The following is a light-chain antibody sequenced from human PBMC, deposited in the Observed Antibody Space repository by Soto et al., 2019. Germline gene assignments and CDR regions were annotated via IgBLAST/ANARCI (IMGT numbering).Light chain of an antibody. CDR1: QSVSSSY. CDR3: HQYDSSPLT. Sequence: EIVLTQSPGTLSLSPGERATLSCRASQSVSSSYLAWYQQKPGQAPSLLIYGASSRATGIPDRFSGSGSGTDFTLTISRREPEDFAVYYCHQYDSSPLTFGGGTKVEIK. CDR2: GAS. J-gene: IGKJ4*01. V-gene: IGKV3-20*01.